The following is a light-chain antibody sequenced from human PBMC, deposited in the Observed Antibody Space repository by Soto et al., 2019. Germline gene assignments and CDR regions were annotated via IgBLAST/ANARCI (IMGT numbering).Light chain of an antibody. J-gene: IGKJ1*01. CDR1: QSVSSSY. CDR3: PQYGSSPKT. Sequence: EIVLAQYPGTLSLSPGERATLSCRASQSVSSSYLAWYQQKPGQAPRLLIYGASSRATGIPDRFSGSGSGTDFTLTISRLEPEDFAVYYCPQYGSSPKTFGQGTKVEIK. V-gene: IGKV3-20*01. CDR2: GAS.